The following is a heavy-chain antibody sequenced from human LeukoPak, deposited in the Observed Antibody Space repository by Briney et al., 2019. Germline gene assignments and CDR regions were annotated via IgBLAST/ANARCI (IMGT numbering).Heavy chain of an antibody. CDR3: ARDCSSTSCSAYNWFDP. V-gene: IGHV4-30-2*01. CDR2: IYHSGST. CDR1: GGSISSGSYY. J-gene: IGHJ5*02. Sequence: PSETLSLTCTVSGGSISSGSYYWSWIRQPPGKGLEWIGYIYHSGSTYYNPSLKSRVTISVDRSKNQFSLKLSSVTAADTAVYYCARDCSSTSCSAYNWFDPWGQGTLVTVSS. D-gene: IGHD2-2*01.